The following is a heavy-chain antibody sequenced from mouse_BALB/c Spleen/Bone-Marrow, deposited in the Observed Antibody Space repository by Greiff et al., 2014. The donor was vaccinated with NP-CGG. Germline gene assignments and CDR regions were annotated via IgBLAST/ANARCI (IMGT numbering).Heavy chain of an antibody. CDR3: TRLGKRYGAMDY. CDR1: GFTFSDYY. D-gene: IGHD2-10*02. Sequence: EVQLVESGGGLVKPGGSLKLSCAASGFTFSDYYMYWVRQTPEKRLEWVATISDGGTYTFYPDSVKGRFTISRDNAKNNLYLQMSSLQSEDTAMYYCTRLGKRYGAMDYWGQGTSVTVSS. J-gene: IGHJ4*01. CDR2: ISDGGTYT. V-gene: IGHV5-4*02.